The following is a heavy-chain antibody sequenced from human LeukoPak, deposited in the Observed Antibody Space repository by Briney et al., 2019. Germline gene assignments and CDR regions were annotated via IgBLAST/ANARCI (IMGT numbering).Heavy chain of an antibody. J-gene: IGHJ4*02. CDR3: ARLTPGIVAAGHFAYFDY. D-gene: IGHD6-13*01. Sequence: NLGESLKISCKASGYRFTSYWIGWVRQMPGKGLEWMGIIYPGGSDTRYSPSFQGQVIVSADKSISAAYLQWNSLKASDTAMYYCARLTPGIVAAGHFAYFDYWGQGTLVTVSS. CDR2: IYPGGSDT. CDR1: GYRFTSYW. V-gene: IGHV5-51*01.